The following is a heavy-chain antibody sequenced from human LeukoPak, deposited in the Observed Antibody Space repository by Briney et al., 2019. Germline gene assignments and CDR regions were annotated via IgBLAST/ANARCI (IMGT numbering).Heavy chain of an antibody. CDR1: GGSFSGYY. CDR2: INHSGST. D-gene: IGHD2-2*01. V-gene: IGHV4-34*01. CDR3: ARHWWRYQLTTRPFDY. Sequence: PSETLSLTCAVYGGSFSGYYWSWLRQPPGKGLEWIGEINHSGSTNYNPSLKSRVTISVDTSKNQFSLKLSSVTAADTAVYYCARHWWRYQLTTRPFDYWGQGTLVTVSS. J-gene: IGHJ4*02.